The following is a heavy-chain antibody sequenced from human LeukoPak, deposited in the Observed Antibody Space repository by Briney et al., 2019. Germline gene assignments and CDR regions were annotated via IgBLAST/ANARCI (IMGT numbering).Heavy chain of an antibody. V-gene: IGHV1-2*02. D-gene: IGHD6-13*01. Sequence: ASVKVSCKASGYTFTGYYMHWVRQAPGQGLEWMGWINPNSGGTNYAQKFQGRVTMTRDTSISTAYMELSRLRSDDTAVYYCARDRIAAAGKDGYYYYMDVWGKGTTVTISS. J-gene: IGHJ6*03. CDR3: ARDRIAAAGKDGYYYYMDV. CDR1: GYTFTGYY. CDR2: INPNSGGT.